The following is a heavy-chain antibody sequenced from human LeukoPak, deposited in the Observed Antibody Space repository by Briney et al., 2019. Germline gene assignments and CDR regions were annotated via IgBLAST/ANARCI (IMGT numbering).Heavy chain of an antibody. CDR2: ISWDGGST. Sequence: GGSLRLSCAASGFTFDDYAMHWVRQSPGEGLEWVSLISWDGGSTYYADSVKGRFTISRDNSKNSLYLQMNSLRAEDTALYYCARMRGFAMDVWGKGTTVTVSS. J-gene: IGHJ6*03. CDR1: GFTFDDYA. V-gene: IGHV3-43D*03. D-gene: IGHD3-10*01. CDR3: ARMRGFAMDV.